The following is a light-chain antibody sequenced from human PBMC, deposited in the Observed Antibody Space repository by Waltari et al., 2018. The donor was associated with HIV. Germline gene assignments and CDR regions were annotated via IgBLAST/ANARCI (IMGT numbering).Light chain of an antibody. CDR2: GNN. V-gene: IGLV1-40*01. CDR3: QSYDSSLNTYV. Sequence: QSVLTQPPSLSGAPGQRVIISCPGSSSNIGAGFDVHWYQQLPGPAPKLLIYGNNNRPSGVPDRFSGSKSGTSASLANTGLQAEDEADYYCQSYDSSLNTYVFGSGTKVTVL. J-gene: IGLJ1*01. CDR1: SSNIGAGFD.